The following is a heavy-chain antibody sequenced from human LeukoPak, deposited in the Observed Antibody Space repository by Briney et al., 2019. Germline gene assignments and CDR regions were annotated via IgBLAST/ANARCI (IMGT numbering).Heavy chain of an antibody. Sequence: SQTLSLTCAISGDSVSSNSATWNWIRQSPSRGLEWLGRTYYRSKWFIDYAVSVKGRIAINPDTSKNQFSLQLNSVTPEDTAVYYCAGTGSYFRYWDQGSLVTVSS. D-gene: IGHD1-26*01. CDR1: GDSVSSNSAT. V-gene: IGHV6-1*01. CDR3: AGTGSYFRY. CDR2: TYYRSKWFI. J-gene: IGHJ4*02.